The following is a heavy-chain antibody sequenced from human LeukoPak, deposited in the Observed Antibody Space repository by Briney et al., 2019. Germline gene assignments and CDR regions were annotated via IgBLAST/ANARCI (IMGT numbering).Heavy chain of an antibody. Sequence: QSWGSLRLSCAASGFTFSSYGMHWVRQAPGKGLEWVAVIWYDGSNKYYADSVKGRFTISRDNSKNTLYLQMNSLRAEDTAVYYCARDRGYCSSISCYYAFDIWGQGTMVTVSS. CDR1: GFTFSSYG. J-gene: IGHJ3*02. CDR3: ARDRGYCSSISCYYAFDI. D-gene: IGHD2-2*01. CDR2: IWYDGSNK. V-gene: IGHV3-33*01.